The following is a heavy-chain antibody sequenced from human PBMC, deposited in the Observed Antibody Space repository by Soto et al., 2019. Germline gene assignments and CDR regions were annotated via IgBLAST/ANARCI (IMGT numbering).Heavy chain of an antibody. CDR3: AKSPHYYDSSGYYYGPYYYYYGMDV. CDR1: GFTFSSYA. CDR2: ISGSGGST. V-gene: IGHV3-23*01. Sequence: PGGSLRLSCAASGFTFSSYAMSWVRQAPGKGLEWVSAISGSGGSTYYADSVKGRFTISRDNSKNTLYLQMNSLRAEDTAVYYCAKSPHYYDSSGYYYGPYYYYYGMDVWGQGTMVTVSS. D-gene: IGHD3-22*01. J-gene: IGHJ6*02.